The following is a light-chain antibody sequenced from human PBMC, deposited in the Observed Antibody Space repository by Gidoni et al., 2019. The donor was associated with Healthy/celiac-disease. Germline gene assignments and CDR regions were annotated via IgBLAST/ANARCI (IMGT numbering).Light chain of an antibody. J-gene: IGKJ5*01. CDR3: QQYYSYFT. Sequence: AIRMTQSPSSLSASTGDRVTITCRASQGISSYLAWYQQKPGKAPKLLIYAASTLQSGVPSRFSGSGSGTDFTLTISCLQSEDFATYYCQQYYSYFTFGQXTRLEIK. V-gene: IGKV1-8*01. CDR1: QGISSY. CDR2: AAS.